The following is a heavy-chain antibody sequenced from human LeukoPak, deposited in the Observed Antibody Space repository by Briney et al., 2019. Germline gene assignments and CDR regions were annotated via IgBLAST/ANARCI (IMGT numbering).Heavy chain of an antibody. J-gene: IGHJ6*02. V-gene: IGHV3-53*01. CDR1: GFAISSKY. D-gene: IGHD3-10*01. CDR3: ARGGHPYGMDV. CDR2: TYNGGST. Sequence: GGSLRLSCAASGFAISSKYMTWVRQVPGKGLEWVSVTYNGGSTNYADSVKGRFTISRDNSKNTLYLQMNSLRAEDTAVYYCARGGHPYGMDVWGQGTTVTVSS.